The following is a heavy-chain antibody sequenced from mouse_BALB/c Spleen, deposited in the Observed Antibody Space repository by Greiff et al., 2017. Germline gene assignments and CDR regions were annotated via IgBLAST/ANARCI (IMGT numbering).Heavy chain of an antibody. CDR1: GYTFTSYW. CDR3: ARDYGSRYYFDY. V-gene: IGHV1-7*01. CDR2: INPSTGYT. D-gene: IGHD1-1*01. J-gene: IGHJ3*01. Sequence: VQLQQSGAELAKPGASVKMSCKASGYTFTSYWMHWVKQRPGQGLEWIGYINPSTGYTEYNQKFKDKATLTADKSSSTAYMQLSSLTSEDSAVYYCARDYGSRYYFDYWGQGTLVTVSA.